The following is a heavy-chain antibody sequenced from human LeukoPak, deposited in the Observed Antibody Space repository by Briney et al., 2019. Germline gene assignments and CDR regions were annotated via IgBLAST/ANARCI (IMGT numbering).Heavy chain of an antibody. Sequence: GGSLRLSCAASGFTFSSSEMNWVRQAPGKGLDWVSFISSGGSAIYYADSVKGRFTISRGNAKNSLYLQMNSLRDEDTAVYYCARLWGYCSGGSCYSTPYWGHGTLVTVSS. D-gene: IGHD2-15*01. J-gene: IGHJ4*01. CDR3: ARLWGYCSGGSCYSTPY. CDR1: GFTFSSSE. CDR2: ISSGGSAI. V-gene: IGHV3-48*03.